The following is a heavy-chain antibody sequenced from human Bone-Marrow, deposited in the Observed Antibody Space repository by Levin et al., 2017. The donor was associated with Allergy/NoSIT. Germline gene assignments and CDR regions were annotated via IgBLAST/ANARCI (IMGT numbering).Heavy chain of an antibody. CDR1: FFPLLPSS. Sequence: GWSLRLFCSSSFFPLLPSSLSWVRQAPGKGLEWVSSIIGSGGTTYYADSVKGRFTISLYNSKNTLFLQMNSLRAEDTAIYYCAKDSTTMTTWGWFDPWGQGTLVTVSS. V-gene: IGHV3-23*01. D-gene: IGHD4-11*01. J-gene: IGHJ5*02. CDR3: AKDSTTMTTWGWFDP. CDR2: IIGSGGTT.